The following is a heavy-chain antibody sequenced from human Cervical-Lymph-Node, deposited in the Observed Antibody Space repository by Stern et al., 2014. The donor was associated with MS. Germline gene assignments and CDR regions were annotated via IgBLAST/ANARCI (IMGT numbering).Heavy chain of an antibody. CDR3: ARGSDT. J-gene: IGHJ5*02. CDR1: GFTFSSYW. Sequence: EVQLVESGGGLVQPGGPLGLPCAASGFTFSSYWMNWVRQAPGKGLEWVANIKEDGSETYYVDSVKGRFTISRDNAKNSLYLQMNSLRAEDTAVYYCARGSDTWGQGTLVTVSS. D-gene: IGHD2-15*01. CDR2: IKEDGSET. V-gene: IGHV3-7*01.